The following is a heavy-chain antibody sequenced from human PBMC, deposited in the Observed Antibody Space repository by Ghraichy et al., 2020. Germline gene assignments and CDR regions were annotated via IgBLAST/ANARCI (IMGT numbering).Heavy chain of an antibody. CDR3: ARWGMATPKTHYYYYYGMDV. Sequence: ESLNISCTVSGGSISSYYWSWIRQPPGKGLEWIGYIYYSGSTNYNPSLKSRVTISVDTSKNQFSLKLSSVTAADTAVYYCARWGMATPKTHYYYYYGMDVWGQGTTVTVSS. CDR2: IYYSGST. CDR1: GGSISSYY. V-gene: IGHV4-59*01. D-gene: IGHD5-24*01. J-gene: IGHJ6*02.